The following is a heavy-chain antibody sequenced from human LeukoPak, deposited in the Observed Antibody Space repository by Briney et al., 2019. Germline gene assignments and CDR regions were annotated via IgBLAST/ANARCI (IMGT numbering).Heavy chain of an antibody. J-gene: IGHJ4*02. CDR3: ARGRYSYGSKTTIDF. CDR2: IYYSGST. CDR1: GCSISRYY. D-gene: IGHD5-18*01. Sequence: SETLSLTCTVSGCSISRYYWTWIRPPRGKGLAWIWYIYYSGSTSYSPALKSRVTISADTSKNQSSPKMSSVTGADTAVYYCARGRYSYGSKTTIDFWGQGTLVTVPS. V-gene: IGHV4-59*01.